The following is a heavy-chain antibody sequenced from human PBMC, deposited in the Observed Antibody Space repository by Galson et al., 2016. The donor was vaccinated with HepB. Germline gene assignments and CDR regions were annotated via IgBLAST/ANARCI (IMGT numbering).Heavy chain of an antibody. CDR2: ISGSGGST. V-gene: IGHV3-23*01. D-gene: IGHD3-22*01. J-gene: IGHJ4*02. CDR3: AKGGYYDSSADPPFDY. CDR1: GFTFSSYA. Sequence: SLRLSCAASGFTFSSYAMSWVRQAPGKGLEWVSAISGSGGSTYYADSVKGRFTISRDNSKNTLYLQMNSLRAEDTAVYYCAKGGYYDSSADPPFDYWGQGTLVTVSS.